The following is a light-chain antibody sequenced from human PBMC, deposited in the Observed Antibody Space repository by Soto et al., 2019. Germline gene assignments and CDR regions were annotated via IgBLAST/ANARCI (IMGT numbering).Light chain of an antibody. CDR2: KVS. CDR3: MQGSHWPRT. V-gene: IGKV2-30*01. J-gene: IGKJ1*01. Sequence: EVVMTQSPLSLPVTLGQPASISCRSSQSLVNSDGNTYLNWFHQRPGQSPRRLIYKVSNRDSGVPDRFSGSGSGTDFTLRISRVDAEDVGVYYCMQGSHWPRTFGQGTRVEIK. CDR1: QSLVNSDGNTY.